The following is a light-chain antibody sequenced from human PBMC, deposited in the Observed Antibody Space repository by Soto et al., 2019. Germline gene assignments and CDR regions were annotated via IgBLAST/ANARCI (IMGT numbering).Light chain of an antibody. CDR1: QSVSSY. CDR2: DAS. CDR3: QQRSNWPPAWT. J-gene: IGKJ1*01. V-gene: IGKV3-11*01. Sequence: ETVMTQSPATLSVSPGERATLSCRASQSVSSYLAWYQQKPGQAPRLLIYDASNRATGIPARFSGSGSGTDFTLTISSLEPEDFAVYYCQQRSNWPPAWTFGQGTKVDIK.